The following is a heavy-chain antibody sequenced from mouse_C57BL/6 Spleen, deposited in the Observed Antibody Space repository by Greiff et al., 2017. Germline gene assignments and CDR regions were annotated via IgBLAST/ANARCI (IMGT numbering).Heavy chain of an antibody. Sequence: QVQLQQPGAELVMPGASVKLSCKASGYTFTSYWMHWVKQRPGQGLEWIGEIDPSDSYTNYNQKFKGKSTLTVAKSSSTAYMQLSSLTSEDSAVYYCARGNYYGSSYDAMDYWGQGTSVTVSS. CDR3: ARGNYYGSSYDAMDY. J-gene: IGHJ4*01. CDR2: IDPSDSYT. V-gene: IGHV1-69*01. D-gene: IGHD1-1*01. CDR1: GYTFTSYW.